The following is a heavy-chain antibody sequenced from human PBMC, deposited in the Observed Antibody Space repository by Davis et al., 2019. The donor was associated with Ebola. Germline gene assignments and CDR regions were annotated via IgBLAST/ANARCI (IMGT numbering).Heavy chain of an antibody. Sequence: SLKISCVTSGFTFYRYEMNLVRQAPGKGLEWVSFISASGSPIYYADSVKGRFTISRDTARNSVHLQMDSLRAEDAAIYYCARGPLTALDYWGQGTLVTVSS. CDR2: ISASGSPI. CDR3: ARGPLTALDY. D-gene: IGHD3-9*01. V-gene: IGHV3-48*03. J-gene: IGHJ4*02. CDR1: GFTFYRYE.